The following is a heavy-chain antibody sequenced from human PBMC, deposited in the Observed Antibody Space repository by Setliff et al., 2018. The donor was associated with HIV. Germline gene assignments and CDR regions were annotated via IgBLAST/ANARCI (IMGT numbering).Heavy chain of an antibody. CDR1: GITFSNYW. CDR2: ISNDGNSR. J-gene: IGHJ3*01. CDR3: VREWSGIDF. Sequence: GSLRLSCAASGITFSNYWMHRVRQAPGKGLVWVSDISNDGNSRRYADFVKGRFTISRDTAKNTLYLQMNSLRAEDTAVYYCVREWSGIDFWGPGTMVTVSS. V-gene: IGHV3-74*01. D-gene: IGHD3-3*01.